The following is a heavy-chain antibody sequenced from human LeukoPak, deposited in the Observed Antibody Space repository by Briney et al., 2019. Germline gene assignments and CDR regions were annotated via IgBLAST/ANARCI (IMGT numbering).Heavy chain of an antibody. J-gene: IGHJ6*03. D-gene: IGHD2-2*01. CDR1: GYTFTSYY. V-gene: IGHV1-46*01. Sequence: VASVKVSCKASGYTFTSYYMHWVRQAPGQGLEWMGIINPSGGSTSYAQKFQGRVTMTRDMSTSTVYMELSSLRAEDTAVYYCATGFVPADYYYYYMDVWGKGTTVTVSS. CDR2: INPSGGST. CDR3: ATGFVPADYYYYYMDV.